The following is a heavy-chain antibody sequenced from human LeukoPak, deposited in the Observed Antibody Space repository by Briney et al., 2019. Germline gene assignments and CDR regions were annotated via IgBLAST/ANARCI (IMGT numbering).Heavy chain of an antibody. Sequence: GESLKISCKGSGYSFTSYWIGWVRQMPGKGLEWMGIIYPGDSDTRYSPSFQGQVTISADKSISTAYLQWSSLKASDTAMYYCARAPPTYYDSSGYYFDYWGQGTLVTVSS. V-gene: IGHV5-51*01. D-gene: IGHD3-22*01. CDR1: GYSFTSYW. J-gene: IGHJ4*02. CDR3: ARAPPTYYDSSGYYFDY. CDR2: IYPGDSDT.